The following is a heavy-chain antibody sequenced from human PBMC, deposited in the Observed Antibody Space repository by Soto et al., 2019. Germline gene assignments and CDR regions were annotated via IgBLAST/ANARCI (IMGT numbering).Heavy chain of an antibody. D-gene: IGHD4-17*01. V-gene: IGHV4-39*01. CDR2: IYYSGST. CDR1: GGSISSSSYY. J-gene: IGHJ3*02. Sequence: SETLSLTCTVSGGSISSSSYYWGWIRQPPGKGLEWIGSIYYSGSTYYNPSLKSRVTISVDTSKNQFSLKLSSVTAADTAVYYCATHDYGDYVLNAFDIWGQGTMVTVSS. CDR3: ATHDYGDYVLNAFDI.